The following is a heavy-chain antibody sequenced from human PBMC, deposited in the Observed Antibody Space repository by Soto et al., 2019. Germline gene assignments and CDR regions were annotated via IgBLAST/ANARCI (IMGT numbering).Heavy chain of an antibody. D-gene: IGHD6-13*01. CDR2: ISSNGGST. Sequence: GGSLRLSCSASGFTFSSYAMHWVRQAPGKGLEYVSAISSNGGSTYYADSVKGRFTISRDNSKNTLYLQMNSLRAEDTAVYYCAKDLYRIISAAAGILLDYWGQGTLVTVSS. CDR3: AKDLYRIISAAAGILLDY. CDR1: GFTFSSYA. J-gene: IGHJ4*02. V-gene: IGHV3-64D*06.